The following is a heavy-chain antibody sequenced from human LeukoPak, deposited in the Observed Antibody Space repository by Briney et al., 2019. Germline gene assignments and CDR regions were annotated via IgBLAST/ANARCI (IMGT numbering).Heavy chain of an antibody. CDR1: GFTFSSYG. J-gene: IGHJ4*02. V-gene: IGHV3-30*18. D-gene: IGHD3-10*01. CDR3: AKVEGYGSGTYSSHFDY. Sequence: PGRSLRLSCAASGFTFSSYGMHWVRQAPGKGLEWVAVISYDGSNKYYADSVKGRFTISRDNSKNTLYLQMNSLRAEDTAVYYCAKVEGYGSGTYSSHFDYWGQGTLVTVSS. CDR2: ISYDGSNK.